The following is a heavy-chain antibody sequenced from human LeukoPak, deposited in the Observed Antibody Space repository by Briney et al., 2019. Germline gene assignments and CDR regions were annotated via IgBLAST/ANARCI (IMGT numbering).Heavy chain of an antibody. D-gene: IGHD3-16*02. CDR3: ARLVATYDYVWGSYRFCYFDY. CDR1: GGSISSSSYY. J-gene: IGHJ4*02. V-gene: IGHV4-39*01. CDR2: IYYSGST. Sequence: SETLSLTCTVSGGSISSSSYYWDWIRQPRGKGLEWIGSIYYSGSTYYNPSLKSRVTISVDTSKNQFSLKLSSVTAADTAVYYCARLVATYDYVWGSYRFCYFDYWGQGTLVTVSS.